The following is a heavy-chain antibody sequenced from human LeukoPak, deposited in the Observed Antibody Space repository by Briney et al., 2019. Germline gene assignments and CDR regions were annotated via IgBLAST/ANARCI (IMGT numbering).Heavy chain of an antibody. CDR1: GFTFSSHG. D-gene: IGHD3-22*01. CDR2: IWYDGSNK. CDR3: AKEMYYSDSSGLNFDL. V-gene: IGHV3-33*06. Sequence: GRSLRLSCAASGFTFSSHGMHWVRQAPGKGLEWVAVIWYDGSNKYYADSVKGRFTITSDNSKKKPYLQMNSLRAEDTAVYYCAKEMYYSDSSGLNFDLWGRGTLVTVSS. J-gene: IGHJ2*01.